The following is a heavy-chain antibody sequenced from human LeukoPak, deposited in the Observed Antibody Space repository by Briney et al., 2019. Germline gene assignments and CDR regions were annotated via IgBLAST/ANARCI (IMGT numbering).Heavy chain of an antibody. J-gene: IGHJ6*02. D-gene: IGHD1-26*01. CDR2: IKQDGSEE. CDR1: GFTFSSYW. CDR3: ARNQWEPGESTYYYYYGMDV. Sequence: GGSLRLFCAASGFTFSSYWMSWVRQAPGKGLEWVANIKQDGSEEYYVDSVKGRFTISRDNAKNSLYLQMNSLRAEDTAVYYCARNQWEPGESTYYYYYGMDVWGQGTTVTVSS. V-gene: IGHV3-7*01.